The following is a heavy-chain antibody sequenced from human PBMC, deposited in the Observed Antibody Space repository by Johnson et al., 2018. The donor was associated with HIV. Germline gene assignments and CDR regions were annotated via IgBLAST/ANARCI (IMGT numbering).Heavy chain of an antibody. CDR1: GFTFRSYA. Sequence: QVQLVESGGGVVQPGRSLRLSCAASGFTFRSYAMHWVRQAPGKGLEWVAVISYDGSKKYYADSVKGRFTVSRDNSKNTLYLQMNSLRTEDTAVYSCASYKSRGGDFDIWGQGTMVTVSS. D-gene: IGHD2-15*01. CDR2: ISYDGSKK. J-gene: IGHJ3*02. CDR3: ASYKSRGGDFDI. V-gene: IGHV3-30*04.